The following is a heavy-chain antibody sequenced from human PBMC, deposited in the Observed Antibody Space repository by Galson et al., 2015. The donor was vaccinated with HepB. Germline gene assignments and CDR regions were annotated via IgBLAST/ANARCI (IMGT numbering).Heavy chain of an antibody. Sequence: SLRLSCAASGFTFNIYAMHWVRQAPGRGLHYVSSIGGNGGDTYYADSVKGRFTISRDNSKNTLYLQMTSLRADDTAVYYCVKPLTLYYLDAFDIWGQGTMVTVSS. CDR2: IGGNGGDT. CDR3: VKPLTLYYLDAFDI. CDR1: GFTFNIYA. J-gene: IGHJ3*02. V-gene: IGHV3-64D*06. D-gene: IGHD3-22*01.